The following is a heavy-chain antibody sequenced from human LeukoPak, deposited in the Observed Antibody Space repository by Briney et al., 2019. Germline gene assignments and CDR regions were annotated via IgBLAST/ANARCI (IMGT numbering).Heavy chain of an antibody. CDR3: ARDGFSSAINF. D-gene: IGHD2-21*02. CDR2: IKEDGSQK. J-gene: IGHJ4*02. V-gene: IGHV3-7*01. Sequence: GGSLRLSCAASGFTFSSYWMSWVRQTPGKGQEWVANIKEDGSQKNYVDSVRGRFTISRDNAKNSLYLQMNSLRAEDTAVYYCARDGFSSAINFWGQGTLVTVSS. CDR1: GFTFSSYW.